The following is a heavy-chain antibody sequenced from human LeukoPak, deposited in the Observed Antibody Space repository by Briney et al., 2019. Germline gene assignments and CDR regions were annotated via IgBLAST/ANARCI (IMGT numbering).Heavy chain of an antibody. J-gene: IGHJ2*01. V-gene: IGHV4-39*07. CDR2: IYYSGST. CDR1: GGSISSSSYY. D-gene: IGHD4-17*01. Sequence: SETLSLTCTVSGGSISSSSYYWGWIRQPPGKGLEWIGSIYYSGSTYYNPSLKSRVTISVDTSKNQFSLKLSSVTAADTAVYYCARNPRGDYGTISVWYFDLWGRGTLVTVSS. CDR3: ARNPRGDYGTISVWYFDL.